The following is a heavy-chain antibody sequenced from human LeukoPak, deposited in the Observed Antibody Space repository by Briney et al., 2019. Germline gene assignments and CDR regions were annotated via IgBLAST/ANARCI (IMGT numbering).Heavy chain of an antibody. CDR1: GYNFNDYY. CDR2: ISAYNGNT. CDR3: ARDPWGTTVTPTLYYYYYYMDV. V-gene: IGHV1-18*04. J-gene: IGHJ6*03. D-gene: IGHD4-11*01. Sequence: ASVKVSCKASGYNFNDYYMHWGRQAPGQGLEWMGWISAYNGNTNYAQKLQGRATMTTDTSTSTAYMELRSLRSDDTAVYYCARDPWGTTVTPTLYYYYYYMDVWGKGTTVTVSS.